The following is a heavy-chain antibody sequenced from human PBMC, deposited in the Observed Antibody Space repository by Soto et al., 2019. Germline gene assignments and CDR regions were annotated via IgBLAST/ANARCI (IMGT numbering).Heavy chain of an antibody. CDR2: IIPIFRIK. CDR3: VRVRVGSIPLNYDIDV. V-gene: IGHV1-69*01. J-gene: IGHJ6*02. Sequence: QEQLVQSGPEVQKPGSSVKVSCKASGDTLSRHGISWVRQAPGQGLEWMGGIIPIFRIKDYAQKFHGRLMITADESTRTAYMELSRLGSDDSAVYFCVRVRVGSIPLNYDIDVWGQGTTVTVS. D-gene: IGHD1-26*01. CDR1: GDTLSRHG.